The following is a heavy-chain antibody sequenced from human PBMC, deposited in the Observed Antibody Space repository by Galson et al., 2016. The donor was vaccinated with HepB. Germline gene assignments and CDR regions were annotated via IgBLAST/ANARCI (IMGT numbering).Heavy chain of an antibody. CDR3: AKDLDGYTYGYSYSDH. J-gene: IGHJ4*02. CDR2: ISGSGGTT. D-gene: IGHD5-18*01. Sequence: SLRLSCAASGFTFSNYAMSWVRQAPGKGLEWVSSISGSGGTTYYADSVKGRFTISRDKSKNTLYLQMNSLRGEDTAVYYCAKDLDGYTYGYSYSDHWGQGTLVTVPS. CDR1: GFTFSNYA. V-gene: IGHV3-23*01.